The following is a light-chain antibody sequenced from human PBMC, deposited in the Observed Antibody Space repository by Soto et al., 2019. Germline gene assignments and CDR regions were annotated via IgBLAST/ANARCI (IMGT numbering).Light chain of an antibody. J-gene: IGLJ1*01. CDR3: SSYAGSNNFGV. Sequence: QSALTQPPSASGSPGQSVTISCTGTSSDVGRYNYVSWYQQHPGKAPKLMIYEVNKRPSGVPDRFSGSKSGNTASLTVSGLQAEDEADYYCSSYAGSNNFGVFGTGTTVTVL. CDR1: SSDVGRYNY. CDR2: EVN. V-gene: IGLV2-8*01.